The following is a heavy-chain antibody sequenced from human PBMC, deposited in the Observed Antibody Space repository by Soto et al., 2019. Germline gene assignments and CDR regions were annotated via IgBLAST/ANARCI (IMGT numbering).Heavy chain of an antibody. CDR1: GYTFTAYG. CDR3: ARSIVVVTALDY. J-gene: IGHJ4*02. V-gene: IGHV1-18*01. D-gene: IGHD2-21*02. Sequence: ASVKVSCKASGYTFTAYGVNWVRQAPGQRLEWMGWVNVFSGIAKYAQKFQDRITVTTDTSTSTAYMELSSLRSDDTAVYYCARSIVVVTALDYWGQGTLVTVSS. CDR2: VNVFSGIA.